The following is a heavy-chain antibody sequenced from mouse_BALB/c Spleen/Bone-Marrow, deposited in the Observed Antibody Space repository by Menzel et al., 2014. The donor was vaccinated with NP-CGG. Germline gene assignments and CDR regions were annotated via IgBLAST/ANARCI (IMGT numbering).Heavy chain of an antibody. V-gene: IGHV1-7*01. CDR1: GYTFTSYW. CDR3: ARRDYWYFDV. J-gene: IGHJ1*01. Sequence: VQGVESGAELAKPGASVKMSCKASGYTFTSYWMHWVKQRPGQGLEWIGYINPSTGYTDYNQKFKDKATLTADKSSSTAYMQLSSLTSEDSAVYYCARRDYWYFDVWGAGTTVTVSS. CDR2: INPSTGYT.